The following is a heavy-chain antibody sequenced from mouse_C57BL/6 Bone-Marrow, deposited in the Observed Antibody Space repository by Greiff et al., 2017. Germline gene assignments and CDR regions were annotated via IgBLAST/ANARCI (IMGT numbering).Heavy chain of an antibody. CDR1: GYTFTSYW. V-gene: IGHV1-74*01. CDR2: IHPSDSDT. Sequence: QVQLQQPGAELVKPGASVKVSCKASGYTFTSYWMHWVKQRPGQGLEWIGRIHPSDSDTNYNQKFKGKATLTVDKSSSTAYMQLRSLTSEDSAVYYCALKGVTTVVATGYFDSWGQGTTLTVSS. D-gene: IGHD1-1*01. CDR3: ALKGVTTVVATGYFDS. J-gene: IGHJ2*01.